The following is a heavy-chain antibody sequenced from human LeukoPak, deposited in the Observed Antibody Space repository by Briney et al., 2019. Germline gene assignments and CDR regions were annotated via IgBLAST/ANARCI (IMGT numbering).Heavy chain of an antibody. CDR3: AKGRGWEASYYYYYMDV. J-gene: IGHJ6*03. CDR1: GFSFSSYA. CDR2: MSSSDDGR. Sequence: GGSLRLSCATSGFSFSSYAMSWVRQAPGKGLEWVSAMSSSDDGRYYTDSVKGRFTISRDNSKNTLYLQMNSLRAEDTAVYYCAKGRGWEASYYYYYMDVWGKGTTVTISS. V-gene: IGHV3-23*01. D-gene: IGHD1-26*01.